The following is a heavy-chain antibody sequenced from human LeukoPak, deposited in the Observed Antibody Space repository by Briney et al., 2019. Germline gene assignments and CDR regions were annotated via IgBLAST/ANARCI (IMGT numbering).Heavy chain of an antibody. Sequence: PGGSLRLSCAASGFTFSSYGMHWVRQAPGKGLEWVAVISYDGSNKYYADSVKGRFTISRDDSKNTVYLQMNSLRAEDAAVYSCAKYTSGTSYRGLDQWGHGTLVTVSS. J-gene: IGHJ4*01. CDR3: AKYTSGTSYRGLDQ. CDR2: ISYDGSNK. V-gene: IGHV3-30*18. CDR1: GFTFSSYG. D-gene: IGHD3-10*01.